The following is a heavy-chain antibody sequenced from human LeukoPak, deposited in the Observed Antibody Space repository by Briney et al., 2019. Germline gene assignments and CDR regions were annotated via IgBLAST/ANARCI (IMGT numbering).Heavy chain of an antibody. Sequence: GGSLRLSCAASGFTFSGFAMTWVRQAPGKGLEWVSYISSYSGTISYADSVKGRFAISRDNAKNSLYLQTNSLRDEDTAIYYCAREMGYWGQGTLVTVSS. D-gene: IGHD5-24*01. CDR3: AREMGY. J-gene: IGHJ4*02. V-gene: IGHV3-48*02. CDR2: ISSYSGTI. CDR1: GFTFSGFA.